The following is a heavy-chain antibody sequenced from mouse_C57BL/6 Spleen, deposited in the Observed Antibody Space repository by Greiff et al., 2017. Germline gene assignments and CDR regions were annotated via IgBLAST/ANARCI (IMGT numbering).Heavy chain of an antibody. CDR2: IDPSDSYT. V-gene: IGHV1-50*01. Sequence: QVQLQQPGAELVKPGASVKLSCKASGYTFTSYWMQWVKQRPGQGLEWIGEIDPSDSYTNYNQKLKGKATLTVDTSSSTAYMQLSSLTSEDSAVYYCAKKLRGFAYWGQGTLVTVSA. CDR1: GYTFTSYW. CDR3: AKKLRGFAY. J-gene: IGHJ3*01. D-gene: IGHD1-1*01.